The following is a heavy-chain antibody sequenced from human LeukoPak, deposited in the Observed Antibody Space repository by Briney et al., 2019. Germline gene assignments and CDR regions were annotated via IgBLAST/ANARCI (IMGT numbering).Heavy chain of an antibody. Sequence: GSLRLSCSASGFPLSTLGMHWVRQAPGKGLEHVSTIGSDGSGTYYADSVKDRFIISRDNSKNAVYLQMSSLRPEDTAVYYCVSPVFINFWGQGTLVTVSS. V-gene: IGHV3-64D*06. J-gene: IGHJ4*01. CDR3: VSPVFINF. D-gene: IGHD1-14*01. CDR2: IGSDGSGT. CDR1: GFPLSTLG.